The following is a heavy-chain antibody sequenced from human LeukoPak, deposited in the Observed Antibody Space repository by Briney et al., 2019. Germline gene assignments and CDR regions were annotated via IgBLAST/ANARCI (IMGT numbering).Heavy chain of an antibody. Sequence: SETLSLTCAVSGGSISSGGYSWSWIRQPPGKGLERIGYIYHSGSTYYNPSLKSRVTISVDRSKNQFSLKLSSVTAADTAVYYCARGLPTPYYYDSSGYYYVGYYFDYWGQGTLVTVSS. V-gene: IGHV4-30-2*01. D-gene: IGHD3-22*01. CDR3: ARGLPTPYYYDSSGYYYVGYYFDY. CDR2: IYHSGST. CDR1: GGSISSGGYS. J-gene: IGHJ4*02.